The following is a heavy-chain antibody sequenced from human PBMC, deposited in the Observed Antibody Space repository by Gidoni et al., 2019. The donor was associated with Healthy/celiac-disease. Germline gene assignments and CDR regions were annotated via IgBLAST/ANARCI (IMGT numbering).Heavy chain of an antibody. V-gene: IGHV3-23*01. CDR1: GFPFRTYA. Sequence: EVQLLESGGGLVQPGGSLRLSCSASGFPFRTYAMSWVRQAPGKGLEWVSAISGSGGSTYYADSVKGRFTISRDNSKNTLYLQMNSLRAEDTAVYYCAKDGAFKQDTGWFDPWGQGTLVTVSS. CDR2: ISGSGGST. D-gene: IGHD1-1*01. CDR3: AKDGAFKQDTGWFDP. J-gene: IGHJ5*02.